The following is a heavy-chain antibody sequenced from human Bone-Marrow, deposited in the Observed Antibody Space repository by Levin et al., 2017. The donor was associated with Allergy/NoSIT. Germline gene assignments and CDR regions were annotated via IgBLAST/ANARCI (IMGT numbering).Heavy chain of an antibody. CDR2: ISGSSTSYI. D-gene: IGHD2-8*02. Sequence: GASVKVSCTASGPNFSSYSLNWVRQAPGKGLEWVSTISGSSTSYIHYADSVKGRFTISRDNTKNSLYLQMTSLRAEDTAVYYCTRDYWSDYWGQGTLVLVSS. V-gene: IGHV3-21*01. CDR1: GPNFSSYS. J-gene: IGHJ4*02. CDR3: TRDYWSDY.